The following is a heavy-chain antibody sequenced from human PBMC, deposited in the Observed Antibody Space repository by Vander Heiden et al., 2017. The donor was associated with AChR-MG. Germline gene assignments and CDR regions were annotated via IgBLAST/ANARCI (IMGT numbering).Heavy chain of an antibody. CDR3: ARDLSSTVPLATATYYGMDV. J-gene: IGHJ6*02. CDR1: GFPISTNY. V-gene: IGHV3-66*02. D-gene: IGHD2-21*02. CDR2: IHSSGSA. Sequence: EVQLVESGGGLVQPGGSLRLSCAASGFPISTNYLSWFRQAPGTGLEWVSIIHSSGSAYYADSVKGRFTISRDDSKNTLYLQMNSLRAEDTAVYYCARDLSSTVPLATATYYGMDVWGQGTTVTVSS.